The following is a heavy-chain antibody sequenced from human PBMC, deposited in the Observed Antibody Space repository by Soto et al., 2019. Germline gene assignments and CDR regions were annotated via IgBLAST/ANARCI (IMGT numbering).Heavy chain of an antibody. Sequence: ASVKVSCKASGYTFTGYYMHWVRQAPGQGLEWMGWINPNSGGTNYAQKFQGWVTMTRDTSNSTAYMELSRLRSDDTAVYYCARFTPGSWYYFDYWGQGTLVTVSS. CDR3: ARFTPGSWYYFDY. CDR1: GYTFTGYY. J-gene: IGHJ4*02. V-gene: IGHV1-2*04. CDR2: INPNSGGT. D-gene: IGHD6-13*01.